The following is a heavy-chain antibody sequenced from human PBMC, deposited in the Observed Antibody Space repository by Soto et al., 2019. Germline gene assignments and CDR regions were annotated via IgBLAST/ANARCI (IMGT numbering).Heavy chain of an antibody. Sequence: GESLKISCKGSGYSFTSYWIGWVRQMPGKGLEWMGIIYPGDSDTRYSPSFQGQVTISADKSISTAYLQWSSLKASDTAMYYCARTTVPRLPHPVLWGQGTLVTVSS. D-gene: IGHD3-16*01. CDR3: ARTTVPRLPHPVL. CDR2: IYPGDSDT. CDR1: GYSFTSYW. J-gene: IGHJ4*02. V-gene: IGHV5-51*01.